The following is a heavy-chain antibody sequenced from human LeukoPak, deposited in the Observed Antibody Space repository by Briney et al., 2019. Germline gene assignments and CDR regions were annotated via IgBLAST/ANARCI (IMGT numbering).Heavy chain of an antibody. J-gene: IGHJ3*02. CDR1: GFSFSEYE. D-gene: IGHD2-8*01. V-gene: IGHV3-48*03. CDR2: ISDSGSTI. CDR3: ARDHRTCTRNICHSTIVPDAFDI. Sequence: GGSLRLSCAASGFSFSEYEMNWVRQAPGKGLEWVSYISDSGSTICYADSVKGRFTISRDNAKNSVYLQMNGLRVEDTAVYYCARDHRTCTRNICHSTIVPDAFDIWGQGTMVTVSS.